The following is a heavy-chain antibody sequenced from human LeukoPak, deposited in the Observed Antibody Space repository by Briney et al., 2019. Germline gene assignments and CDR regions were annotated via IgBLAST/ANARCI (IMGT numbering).Heavy chain of an antibody. D-gene: IGHD3-10*01. J-gene: IGHJ5*02. Sequence: SETLSLTCTVSGGSISSSSYYWGWIRQPPGKGLEWIGSIYYSGSTYYNPSLKSRVTISVDTSKNQFSLKLSSVTAADTAVYYCARLDFVRGVNWFDPWGQGTLVTVSS. CDR1: GGSISSSSYY. V-gene: IGHV4-39*01. CDR3: ARLDFVRGVNWFDP. CDR2: IYYSGST.